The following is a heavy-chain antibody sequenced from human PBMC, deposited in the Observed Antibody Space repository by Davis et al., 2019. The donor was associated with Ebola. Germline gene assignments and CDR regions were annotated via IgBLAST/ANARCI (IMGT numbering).Heavy chain of an antibody. CDR1: GFTFSSYS. CDR2: ISSSGSTI. Sequence: GESLKISCAASGFTFSSYSMNWVRQAPGKGLEWVSYISSSGSTIYYADSVKGRFTISRDNAKNSLYLQMNSLRAEDTAVYYCARDLEQLVWSRFDPWGQGTLVTVSS. CDR3: ARDLEQLVWSRFDP. D-gene: IGHD6-6*01. J-gene: IGHJ5*02. V-gene: IGHV3-48*04.